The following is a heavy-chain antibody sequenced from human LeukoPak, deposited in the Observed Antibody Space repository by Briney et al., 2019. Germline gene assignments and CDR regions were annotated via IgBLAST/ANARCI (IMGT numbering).Heavy chain of an antibody. CDR1: GFTFDDYA. CDR3: AKDKHDYHYYYYMDV. Sequence: GGSLRLSCAASGFTFDDYAMHWVRQAPGKGLEWVSLIIGDGGSTYYADSVKGRFTISRDNSKNSLYLQMNSLRAEDMALYYCAKDKHDYHYYYYMDVWGKGTTVTVSS. CDR2: IIGDGGST. D-gene: IGHD1-1*01. J-gene: IGHJ6*03. V-gene: IGHV3-43*02.